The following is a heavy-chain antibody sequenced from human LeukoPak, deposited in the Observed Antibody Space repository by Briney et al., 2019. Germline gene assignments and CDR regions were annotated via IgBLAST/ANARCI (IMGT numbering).Heavy chain of an antibody. D-gene: IGHD4-17*01. CDR3: ARDLYGDYGWSYFDY. CDR2: IIPIFGTA. CDR1: GGTFSSYA. V-gene: IGHV1-69*06. J-gene: IGHJ4*02. Sequence: SVKVSCKASGGTFSSYAISWVRQAPGQGLEWMGGIIPIFGTANYAQKFRGRVTITADKSTRTAYMELSSLRSEDTAVYYCARDLYGDYGWSYFDYWGQGTLVTVSS.